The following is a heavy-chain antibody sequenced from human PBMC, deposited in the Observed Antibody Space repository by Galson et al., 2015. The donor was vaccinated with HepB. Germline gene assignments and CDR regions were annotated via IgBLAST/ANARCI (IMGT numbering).Heavy chain of an antibody. CDR1: GFTFGDYA. J-gene: IGHJ4*02. V-gene: IGHV3-49*03. D-gene: IGHD3-22*01. Sequence: SLRLSCAASGFTFGDYAMSWFRQAPGKGLEWVGFIRSKAYGGTTEYAASVKGRFTISRDDSKSIAYLQMNSLKTEDTAVYYCTRGGDDSSGYYWAPTDYWGQGTLVTVSS. CDR3: TRGGDDSSGYYWAPTDY. CDR2: IRSKAYGGTT.